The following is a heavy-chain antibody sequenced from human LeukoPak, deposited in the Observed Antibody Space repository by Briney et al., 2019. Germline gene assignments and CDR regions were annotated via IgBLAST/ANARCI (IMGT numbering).Heavy chain of an antibody. V-gene: IGHV4-39*07. D-gene: IGHD6-19*01. J-gene: IGHJ5*02. Sequence: SETLSLTCSVSGDSITGYYWGWIRQPPGKGLEWIGNIYYTGNTYYNSSLKSRVTISVDTSKNQFSLKLSSVTAADTAVYYCARGRGSGWGNWFDPWGQGTLVTVSS. CDR1: GDSITGYY. CDR3: ARGRGSGWGNWFDP. CDR2: IYYTGNT.